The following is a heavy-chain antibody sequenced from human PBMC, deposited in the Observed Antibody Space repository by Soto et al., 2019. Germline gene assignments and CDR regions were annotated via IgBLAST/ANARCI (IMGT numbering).Heavy chain of an antibody. CDR1: GFTFSSSW. CDR3: ATALWFGELFPLGAFDI. CDR2: VSGDGSST. J-gene: IGHJ3*02. V-gene: IGHV3-74*01. D-gene: IGHD3-10*01. Sequence: GGSLRLSCAASGFTFSSSWMHWVRQAPGKGLVWVSRVSGDGSSTNYADSVKGRFTISRDNSKNTLYLQMNSLRAEDTAVYYCATALWFGELFPLGAFDIWGQGTMVTVSS.